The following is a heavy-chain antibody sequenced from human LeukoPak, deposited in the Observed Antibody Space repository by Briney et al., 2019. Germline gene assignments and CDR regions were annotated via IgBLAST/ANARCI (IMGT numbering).Heavy chain of an antibody. J-gene: IGHJ4*02. CDR1: GGTFSSYA. V-gene: IGHV7-4-1*02. CDR3: ARKSVVAWYGIDY. Sequence: ASVKVSCKASGGTFSSYAISWVRQAPGQRLEWLGWINTNTGNPTYAQGFTGRFVFSLDTSVNTAYLQISSLKAEDTAVYYCARKSVVAWYGIDYWGQGTLVTVSP. D-gene: IGHD3/OR15-3a*01. CDR2: INTNTGNP.